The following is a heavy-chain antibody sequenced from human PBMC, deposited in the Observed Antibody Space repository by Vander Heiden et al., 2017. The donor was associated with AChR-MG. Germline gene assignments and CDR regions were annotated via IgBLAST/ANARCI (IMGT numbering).Heavy chain of an antibody. CDR3: AGETTGSTFDY. V-gene: IGHV3-33*01. D-gene: IGHD3-9*01. J-gene: IGHJ4*02. CDR2: IWYDGTNK. CDR1: GFSFSTYG. Sequence: QVQVVESGGGVVQPGTSLRPSCAASGFSFSTYGLHWVRQAPGKGLEWVAVIWYDGTNKYYADSVKGRFTISRDNSKNTVYLQMNSLRAEDTAVYYCAGETTGSTFDYWGQGTLVTVSS.